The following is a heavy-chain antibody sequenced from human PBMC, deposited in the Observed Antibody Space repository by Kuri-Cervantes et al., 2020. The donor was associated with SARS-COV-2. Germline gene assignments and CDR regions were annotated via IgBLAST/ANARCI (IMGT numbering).Heavy chain of an antibody. CDR2: IIPILGTP. D-gene: IGHD3-22*01. Sequence: SVKVSCKASGYTFTSYGITWVRQAPGQGLEWMGGIIPILGTPNYAQKFQGRVRITADESTSTAFMELSSLRSDDTAVYYCALGYWGSGYPRYYYYMDVWGKGTTVTVSS. V-gene: IGHV1-69*13. J-gene: IGHJ6*03. CDR1: GYTFTSYG. CDR3: ALGYWGSGYPRYYYYMDV.